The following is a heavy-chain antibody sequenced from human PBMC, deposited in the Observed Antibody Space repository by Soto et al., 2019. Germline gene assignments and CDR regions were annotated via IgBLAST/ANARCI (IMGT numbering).Heavy chain of an antibody. V-gene: IGHV3-23*01. CDR3: AKHSASGGGFDY. Sequence: EVQLLESGGGLVQPGGSLRLSCAASGITFSSHAMTWVRQSPGRGLEWVSLISSGSSTYYADSVKGRFSISRDNSKSTLFLQMNSLRAEDTAIYYCAKHSASGGGFDYWGQGTLVTVPS. D-gene: IGHD3-10*01. J-gene: IGHJ4*02. CDR2: LISSGSST. CDR1: GITFSSHA.